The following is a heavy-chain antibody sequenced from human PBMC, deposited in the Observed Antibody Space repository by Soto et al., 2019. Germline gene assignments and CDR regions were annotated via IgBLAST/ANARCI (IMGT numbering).Heavy chain of an antibody. CDR1: GDSVSSNSAA. CDR2: TYYRSKWYN. V-gene: IGHV6-1*01. D-gene: IGHD6-6*01. Sequence: SQTLSLTCAISGDSVSSNSAAWNWIRQSPSRGLEWLGRTYYRSKWYNDYAVSVKSRITINPGTSKNQFSLQLNSVTPEDTAVYYCAWATSTRPDSSSGDYYYGMDVWGQGTTVTVSS. J-gene: IGHJ6*02. CDR3: AWATSTRPDSSSGDYYYGMDV.